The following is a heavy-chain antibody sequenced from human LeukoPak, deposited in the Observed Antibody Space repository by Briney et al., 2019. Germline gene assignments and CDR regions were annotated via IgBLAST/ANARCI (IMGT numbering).Heavy chain of an antibody. J-gene: IGHJ4*02. CDR2: ISGSGGST. CDR3: AKDLGYYYGSGSYLDY. CDR1: GFTFSSYA. Sequence: QPGGSLRLSCAASGFTFSSYAMSWVRQAPGKGLEWVSAISGSGGSTYYADSVKGRFTISRDNSKNTLYLQMNSLRAEDTAVYYCAKDLGYYYGSGSYLDYWGQGTLVTVSS. V-gene: IGHV3-23*01. D-gene: IGHD3-10*01.